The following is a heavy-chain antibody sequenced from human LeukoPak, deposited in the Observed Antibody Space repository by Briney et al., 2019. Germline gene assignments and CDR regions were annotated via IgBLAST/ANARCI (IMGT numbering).Heavy chain of an antibody. J-gene: IGHJ4*02. CDR3: GKDSIMITFGGVDY. V-gene: IGHV3-30*02. Sequence: GGSLRLSCAASGFTFSNYGMHWVRQAPGKGLEWVTFIRYDGSNKYYADSVKGRFTISRDNTKNTLYLQMNSLRAEDTAVYYCGKDSIMITFGGVDYWGEGTLVTVSS. D-gene: IGHD3-16*01. CDR2: IRYDGSNK. CDR1: GFTFSNYG.